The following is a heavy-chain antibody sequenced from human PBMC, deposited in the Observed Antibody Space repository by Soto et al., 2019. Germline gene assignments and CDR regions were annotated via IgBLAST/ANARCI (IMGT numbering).Heavy chain of an antibody. J-gene: IGHJ5*02. Sequence: QVQLQESGPGLVKPSQTLSLPCTVSGGSISRGDYYWSWIRQPPGKGLEWIGYIYYSGSTYYNPSLLRRVTIPVDTSKNLFSLKLSSVTAADTAVYYCARERPDGSRLDPWGQGTLVTVSS. CDR2: IYYSGST. V-gene: IGHV4-30-4*01. CDR3: ARERPDGSRLDP. D-gene: IGHD6-13*01. CDR1: GGSISRGDYY.